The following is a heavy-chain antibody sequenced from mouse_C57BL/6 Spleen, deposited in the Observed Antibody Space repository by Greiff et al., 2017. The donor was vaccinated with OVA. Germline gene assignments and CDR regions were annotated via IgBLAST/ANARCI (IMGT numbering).Heavy chain of an antibody. V-gene: IGHV1-26*01. CDR2: INPNNGGT. Sequence: EVQLQQSGAELVKPGASVKISCKASGYTFTDYYMNWVKQSHGKSLEWIGDINPNNGGTSYNQKFKGKATLTVDKSSSTAYMELRSLTSEDSAVYYCARSPDYYAMDYWGQGTSVTVSS. CDR3: ARSPDYYAMDY. J-gene: IGHJ4*01. CDR1: GYTFTDYY.